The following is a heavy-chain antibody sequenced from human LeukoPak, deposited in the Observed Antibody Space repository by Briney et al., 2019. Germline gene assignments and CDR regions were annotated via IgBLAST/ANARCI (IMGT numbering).Heavy chain of an antibody. Sequence: GGSLGLSCAASGFTFSSYGMSWVRQAPGRGLEWVSNIKQDGGEKLYVDSVKGRFTISRDNAKNSLFLQMNSLRVEDTAVYFCARDRYYYNYEAFVWGRGAQVIVSS. CDR1: GFTFSSYG. CDR3: ARDRYYYNYEAFV. V-gene: IGHV3-7*01. CDR2: IKQDGGEK. J-gene: IGHJ2*01. D-gene: IGHD3-10*01.